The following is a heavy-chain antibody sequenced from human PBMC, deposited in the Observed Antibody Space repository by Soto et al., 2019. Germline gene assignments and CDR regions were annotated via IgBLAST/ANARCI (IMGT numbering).Heavy chain of an antibody. Sequence: PXESLRLSFAASGLTFSGYGRRWVRQAPGKGLEWVAVISYDGSNKYYADSVKGRFTIPRDNSKNTLYVQMNRLRAEDKGVYYCAKAALWFGIGDFDYWGQGTLVTVSS. CDR3: AKAALWFGIGDFDY. CDR2: ISYDGSNK. J-gene: IGHJ4*02. CDR1: GLTFSGYG. D-gene: IGHD3-10*01. V-gene: IGHV3-30*18.